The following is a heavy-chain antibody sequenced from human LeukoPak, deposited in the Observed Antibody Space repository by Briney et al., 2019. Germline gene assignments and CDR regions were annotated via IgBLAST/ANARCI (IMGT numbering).Heavy chain of an antibody. CDR3: ARTYEGYCSGGSCYRGDHNWFDP. CDR2: IIPIFGTA. V-gene: IGHV1-69*13. CDR1: GGTFSSYA. J-gene: IGHJ5*02. Sequence: SVKVSCKASGGTFSSYAISWVRQAPGQGLEWMGGIIPIFGTANYAQKFQGRVTITADESTSTAYMELSSLRSEDTAVYYCARTYEGYCSGGSCYRGDHNWFDPWGQGTLVTVSS. D-gene: IGHD2-15*01.